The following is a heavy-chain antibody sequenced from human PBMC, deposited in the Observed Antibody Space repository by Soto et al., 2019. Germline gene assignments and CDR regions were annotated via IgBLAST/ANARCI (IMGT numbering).Heavy chain of an antibody. V-gene: IGHV3-48*01. Sequence: GGSLRLSCAASGFTFSSYSMNWVRQAPGKGLEWVSYISSSSSTIYYADSVKGRFTISRDNSKNTLYLQMNSLRAEDTAVYYCARGGGDCSGGSCYFWRYYFDYWGQGTLVTVSS. CDR3: ARGGGDCSGGSCYFWRYYFDY. D-gene: IGHD2-15*01. CDR2: ISSSSSTI. CDR1: GFTFSSYS. J-gene: IGHJ4*02.